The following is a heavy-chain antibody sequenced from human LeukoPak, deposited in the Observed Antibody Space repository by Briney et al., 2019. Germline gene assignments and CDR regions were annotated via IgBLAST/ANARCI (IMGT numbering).Heavy chain of an antibody. V-gene: IGHV3-30-3*01. J-gene: IGHJ4*02. CDR3: ARDMDDYSNSFDY. Sequence: GGSLRLSCAASGFTFSSYAMHWVRQAPGKGLEWVAVISYDGSNKHYADPVKGRFTISRDNSKNTLYLQMNSLRAEDTAVYYCARDMDDYSNSFDYWGQGTLVTVSS. CDR2: ISYDGSNK. D-gene: IGHD4-11*01. CDR1: GFTFSSYA.